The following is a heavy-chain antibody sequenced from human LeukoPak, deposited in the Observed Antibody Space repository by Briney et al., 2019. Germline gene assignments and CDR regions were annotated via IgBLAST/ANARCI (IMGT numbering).Heavy chain of an antibody. CDR3: ARDLGSGWYTVDY. V-gene: IGHV1-46*01. CDR2: INPGGGST. CDR1: GYTFTSCY. D-gene: IGHD6-19*01. J-gene: IGHJ4*02. Sequence: ASVKVSCKTSGYTFTSCYIHWVRQAPGQGLEWMGTINPGGGSTSYAQKFQGRFTVTMDASTSTVYMELSGLISEDTAMYYCARDLGSGWYTVDYWGQGTLVTVSS.